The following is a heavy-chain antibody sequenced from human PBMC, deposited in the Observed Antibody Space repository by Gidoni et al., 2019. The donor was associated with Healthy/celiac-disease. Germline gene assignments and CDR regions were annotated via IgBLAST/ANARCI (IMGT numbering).Heavy chain of an antibody. Sequence: VQLVEPGGGVVQPGRSLIPSGAAPGFTFSSYAMHWVRQAPGNGLEWVAVISYDGSNKYYADSVKGRFTISRDNSKNTLYLQMDSLRAEDTAVYYCANSLYYYYYMDVWGKGTTVTVSS. V-gene: IGHV3-30-3*01. J-gene: IGHJ6*03. CDR2: ISYDGSNK. CDR3: ANSLYYYYYMDV. D-gene: IGHD1-20*01. CDR1: GFTFSSYA.